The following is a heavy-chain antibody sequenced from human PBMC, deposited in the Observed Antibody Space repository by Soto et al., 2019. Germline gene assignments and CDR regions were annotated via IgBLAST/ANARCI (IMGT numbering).Heavy chain of an antibody. J-gene: IGHJ6*02. CDR1: GGSISSGGYY. CDR2: IYYSGST. V-gene: IGHV4-31*03. CDR3: ARDEGYPERDGMDV. Sequence: SETLSLTCTVSGGSISSGGYYWSWIRQHPGKGLEWIGYIYYSGSTYYNPSLKSRVTISVDTSKNQFSLKLSSVTAADTAMYYCARDEGYPERDGMDVWGQGTTVTVSS. D-gene: IGHD3-16*02.